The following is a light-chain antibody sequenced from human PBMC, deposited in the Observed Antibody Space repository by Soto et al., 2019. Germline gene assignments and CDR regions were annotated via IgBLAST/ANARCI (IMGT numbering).Light chain of an antibody. J-gene: IGLJ1*01. CDR2: GNS. CDR1: SSDTGRYD. V-gene: IGLV1-40*01. CDR3: QSYDSSLSGSYV. Sequence: QSGLTQPASVSGSPGQSNTISCTVTSSDTGRYDVHWYQQLPGTAPKLLIYGNSDRPSGVPDRFSGSKSGTSASLAITGLQAEGEADYYCQSYDSSLSGSYVFGTGTKVTVL.